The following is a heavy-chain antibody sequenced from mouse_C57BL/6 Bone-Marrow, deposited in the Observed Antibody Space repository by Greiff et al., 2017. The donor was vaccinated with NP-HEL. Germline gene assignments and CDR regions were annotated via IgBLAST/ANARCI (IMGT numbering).Heavy chain of an antibody. Sequence: VQLQQSGADLVKPGASVKLSCKASGYTFTSYWMHWLKQRPGRGLEWIGRIDPNSGGTKFNEKFKTKATLTVDKPSSTAYMQLSSLTSEDSAVYYCARYYYGSRGWYFDVWGTGTTVTVSS. D-gene: IGHD1-1*01. CDR3: ARYYYGSRGWYFDV. CDR1: GYTFTSYW. CDR2: IDPNSGGT. V-gene: IGHV1-72*01. J-gene: IGHJ1*03.